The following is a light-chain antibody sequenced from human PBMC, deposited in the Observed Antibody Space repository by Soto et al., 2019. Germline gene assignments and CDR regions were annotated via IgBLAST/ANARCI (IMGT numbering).Light chain of an antibody. Sequence: DIRMTQSPSSLSASLGDTVTITCRASQGISEYLSWFQHKPGEAPKLLIYTASSLQGGVPIRFSGAGSRTDFSLTISGLQPEDSATYYCQQTYTFPWTFGQGTRVDIK. CDR3: QQTYTFPWT. CDR2: TAS. V-gene: IGKV1-39*01. CDR1: QGISEY. J-gene: IGKJ1*01.